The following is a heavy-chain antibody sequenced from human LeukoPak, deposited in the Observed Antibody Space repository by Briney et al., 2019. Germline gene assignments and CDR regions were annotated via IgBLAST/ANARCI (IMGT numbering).Heavy chain of an antibody. CDR1: GFTLSSYS. D-gene: IGHD3-22*01. J-gene: IGHJ4*02. Sequence: GGSLRLSCAASGFTLSSYSMNWVRQAPGKGLEWVSSIISSSYIYYADSVKGRFTISRDNAKNSLYLQMNSLRAEDTAVYYCARDRGYYDSSGYYDFDYWGQGTLVTVSS. CDR3: ARDRGYYDSSGYYDFDY. V-gene: IGHV3-21*01. CDR2: IISSSYI.